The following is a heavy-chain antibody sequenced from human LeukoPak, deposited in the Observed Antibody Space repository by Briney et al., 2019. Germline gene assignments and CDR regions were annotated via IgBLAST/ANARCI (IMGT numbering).Heavy chain of an antibody. CDR2: IKSKTDGGTT. CDR3: TLPWGSGSYYDY. Sequence: KPGGSLRLSCAASGFTSSNAWLNWVRQAPGKGLEWVGHIKSKTDGGTTDYAAPVKGRFTISRDDSKNTLFLQMNSLKTEDTAVYYCTLPWGSGSYYDYWGQGTLVTVSS. J-gene: IGHJ4*02. CDR1: GFTSSNAW. V-gene: IGHV3-15*01. D-gene: IGHD3-10*01.